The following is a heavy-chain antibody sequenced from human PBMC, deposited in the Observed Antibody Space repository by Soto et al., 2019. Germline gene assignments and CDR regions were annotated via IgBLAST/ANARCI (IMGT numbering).Heavy chain of an antibody. Sequence: EVQLLESGGGLVQPGGSLRLSCAASGFTFSSYAMSWVRQAPGKGLEWVSAISGSGASTYYANSVKGRFTISSDNPKNTLYLQMNSLSAEDTAVYDCAKVLRSSGWVYCYFDLWGRGTLVTVSS. CDR3: AKVLRSSGWVYCYFDL. CDR1: GFTFSSYA. CDR2: ISGSGAST. D-gene: IGHD6-19*01. J-gene: IGHJ2*01. V-gene: IGHV3-23*01.